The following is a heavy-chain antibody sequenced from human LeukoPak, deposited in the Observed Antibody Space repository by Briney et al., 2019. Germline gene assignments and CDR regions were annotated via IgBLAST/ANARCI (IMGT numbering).Heavy chain of an antibody. Sequence: SVKVSCKASGGTFSSYAISWVRQAPGQGLEWMGGIIPIFGTANYAQKFQGRVTITADESTSTAYTELSSLRSEDTAVYYCARDRFPTQLYCSGGSCYYTFDYWGQGTLVTVSS. D-gene: IGHD2-15*01. J-gene: IGHJ4*02. CDR3: ARDRFPTQLYCSGGSCYYTFDY. CDR2: IIPIFGTA. CDR1: GGTFSSYA. V-gene: IGHV1-69*13.